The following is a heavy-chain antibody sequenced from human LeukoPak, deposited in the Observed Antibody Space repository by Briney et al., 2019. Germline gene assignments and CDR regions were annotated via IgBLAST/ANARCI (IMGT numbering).Heavy chain of an antibody. D-gene: IGHD3-22*01. CDR1: GYSISSGYY. CDR2: IYYSGST. CDR3: ARLPHYYDSSGLIDY. V-gene: IGHV4-38-2*02. J-gene: IGHJ4*02. Sequence: SETLSLTCTVSGYSISSGYYWGWIRQPPGKGLEWIGSIYYSGSTYYNPSLKSRVTISVDTSKNQFSLKLSSVTAADTAVYYCARLPHYYDSSGLIDYWGQGTLVTVSS.